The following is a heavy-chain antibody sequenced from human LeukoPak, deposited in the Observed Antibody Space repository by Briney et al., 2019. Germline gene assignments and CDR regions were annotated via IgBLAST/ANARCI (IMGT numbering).Heavy chain of an antibody. Sequence: GGSLRLSCAASGFTFSSYSMNWVRQAPGKGLEWVSSISSSSSYIYYADSVKGRFTISRDNAKNSLYLQMNSLRAEDTAVYYCARGGASSGWYWHYWGQGTLVTVSS. CDR1: GFTFSSYS. V-gene: IGHV3-21*01. CDR3: ARGGASSGWYWHY. D-gene: IGHD6-19*01. J-gene: IGHJ4*02. CDR2: ISSSSSYI.